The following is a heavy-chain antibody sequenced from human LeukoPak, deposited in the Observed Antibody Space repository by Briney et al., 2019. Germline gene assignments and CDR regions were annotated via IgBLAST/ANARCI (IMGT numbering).Heavy chain of an antibody. CDR2: ISGSGGST. CDR3: AKDQITMIVVVIPGSFDY. CDR1: GFTFSSYA. V-gene: IGHV3-23*01. J-gene: IGHJ4*02. D-gene: IGHD3-22*01. Sequence: GGSLRLSCAASGFTFSSYATSWVRQAPGKGLEWVSAISGSGGSTYYAYSVKGRFAISRDNSKNTLYLQMNSLRAEDTAVYYCAKDQITMIVVVIPGSFDYWGQGTLVTVSS.